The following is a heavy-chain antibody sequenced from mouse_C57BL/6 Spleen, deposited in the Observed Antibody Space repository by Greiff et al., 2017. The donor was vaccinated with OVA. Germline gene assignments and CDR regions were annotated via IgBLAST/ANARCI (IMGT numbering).Heavy chain of an antibody. D-gene: IGHD2-2*01. Sequence: VMLVESGPGLVQPSQSLSITCTVSGFSLTSYGVHWVRQSPGKGLEWLGVIWSGGSTDYNAAFISRLSISKDNSKSQVFFKMNSLQADDTAIYYCARNSRGYDGHAMDYWGQGTSVTVSS. CDR2: IWSGGST. V-gene: IGHV2-2*01. CDR1: GFSLTSYG. CDR3: ARNSRGYDGHAMDY. J-gene: IGHJ4*01.